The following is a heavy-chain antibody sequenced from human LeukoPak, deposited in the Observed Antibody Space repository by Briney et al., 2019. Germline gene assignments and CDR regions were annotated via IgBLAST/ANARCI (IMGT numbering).Heavy chain of an antibody. D-gene: IGHD6-13*01. V-gene: IGHV1-69*06. CDR1: GGTFSSYA. J-gene: IGHJ4*02. CDR2: IIPIFGTA. CDR3: ARDGYSSSSFDY. Sequence: SVKVSCKASGGTFSSYAISWVRQAPGQGLEWMGGIIPIFGTANYAQKFQGRVTITADKSTSTAYMELSSLRSEDTAVYYCARDGYSSSSFDYWGQGTLVTVSS.